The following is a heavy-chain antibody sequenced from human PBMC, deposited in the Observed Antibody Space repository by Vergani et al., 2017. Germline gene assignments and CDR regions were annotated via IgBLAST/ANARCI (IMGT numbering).Heavy chain of an antibody. CDR2: IKQDGSEK. V-gene: IGHV3-7*03. CDR1: GFTFSSYW. CDR3: ARISWGGPPDY. D-gene: IGHD1-26*01. Sequence: EVQLVESGGGLVQPGGSLRLSCAASGFTFSSYWMSWVRQAPGKGLEWVANIKQDGSEKYYGDSVKGRFTISRDNAKNSLYLQMNSLRAEDTAVYYCARISWGGPPDYWGQGTLVTVSS. J-gene: IGHJ4*02.